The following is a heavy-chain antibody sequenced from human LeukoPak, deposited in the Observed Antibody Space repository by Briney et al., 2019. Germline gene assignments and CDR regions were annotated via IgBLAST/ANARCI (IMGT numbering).Heavy chain of an antibody. Sequence: GGSLRLSCAASGFTFSSYEMNWVRQAPGKGLEWVSYISSSGSTIYYADSVKGRFTISRDNAKSSLYLQMNNLRAEDTAVYYCASGYSSSWSTRLFDYWGQGTLVTVSS. D-gene: IGHD6-13*01. CDR1: GFTFSSYE. CDR3: ASGYSSSWSTRLFDY. J-gene: IGHJ4*02. CDR2: ISSSGSTI. V-gene: IGHV3-48*03.